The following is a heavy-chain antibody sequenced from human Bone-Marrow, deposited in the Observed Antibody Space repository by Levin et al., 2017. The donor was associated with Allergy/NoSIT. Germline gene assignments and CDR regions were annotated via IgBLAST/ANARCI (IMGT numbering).Heavy chain of an antibody. D-gene: IGHD3-3*01. CDR3: ARGWRLDYWSGYPHFDL. V-gene: IGHV4-59*11. CDR2: IYYTGTT. J-gene: IGHJ2*01. CDR1: DASIYNHY. Sequence: KPSETLSLTCTVSDASIYNHYWNWVRQPPGKGLEWLGHIYYTGTTKYNPSLKNRVSISLGPSGNQFSLSLASVTVADTAIYYCARGWRLDYWSGYPHFDLWGRGTLVAVSS.